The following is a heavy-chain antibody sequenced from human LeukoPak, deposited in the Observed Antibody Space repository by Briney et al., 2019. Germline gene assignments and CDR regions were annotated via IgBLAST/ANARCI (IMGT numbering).Heavy chain of an antibody. V-gene: IGHV3-53*01. CDR1: GFTVSSNY. D-gene: IGHD4-17*01. CDR2: IYSGGST. CDR3: ASRIEDYGDYVLDY. J-gene: IGHJ4*02. Sequence: GGSLRLSCAASGFTVSSNYMSWVRQAPGKGLEWVSVIYSGGSTYYADSVKGRFTISGDNSKNTLYLQMNSLRAEDTAVYYCASRIEDYGDYVLDYWGQGTLVTVSS.